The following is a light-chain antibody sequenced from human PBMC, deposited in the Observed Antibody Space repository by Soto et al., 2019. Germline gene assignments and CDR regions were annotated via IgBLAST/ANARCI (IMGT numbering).Light chain of an antibody. Sequence: QSALTQPASVSGSPGQSITISCTGTSSDIGSYNYVSWYQQHPGEVPRLMIYDVSNRPPGVSNRFSGSKSGNTASLTISGLQAEDEADYYCGSYTSDNTLVFGGGTKLTVL. J-gene: IGLJ2*01. CDR1: SSDIGSYNY. V-gene: IGLV2-14*03. CDR2: DVS. CDR3: GSYTSDNTLV.